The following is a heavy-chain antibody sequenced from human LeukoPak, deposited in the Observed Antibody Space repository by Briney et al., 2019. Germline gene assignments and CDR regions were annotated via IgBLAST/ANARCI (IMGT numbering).Heavy chain of an antibody. J-gene: IGHJ4*02. Sequence: PGGSLRLSCAASGFTFSSYGMHWVRQAPGKGLEWVAVIWYDGSNKYYADSVKGRFTISRDNSKNTLYLQMNSLRAEDTAVYYCASEEMATIRVAFDYWGQGTLVTVSS. CDR3: ASEEMATIRVAFDY. CDR2: IWYDGSNK. CDR1: GFTFSSYG. V-gene: IGHV3-33*01. D-gene: IGHD5-24*01.